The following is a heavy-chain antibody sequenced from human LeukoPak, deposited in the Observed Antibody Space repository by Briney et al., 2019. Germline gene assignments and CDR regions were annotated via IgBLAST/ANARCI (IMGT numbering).Heavy chain of an antibody. D-gene: IGHD2-2*01. J-gene: IGHJ4*02. CDR1: GGSISSYY. Sequence: PSETLSLTCTVSGGSISSYYWSWIRQPPGKGLEWIGYIYYSGSTNYNPSLKSRVTMSVDTSKNQFSLKLSSVTAADTAVYYCARTKYQLLGEYYFDYWGQGTLVTVSS. V-gene: IGHV4-59*12. CDR2: IYYSGST. CDR3: ARTKYQLLGEYYFDY.